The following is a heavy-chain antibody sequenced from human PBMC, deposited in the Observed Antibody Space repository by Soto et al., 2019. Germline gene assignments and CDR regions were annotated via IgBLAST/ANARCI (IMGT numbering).Heavy chain of an antibody. CDR2: IYYHGNT. Sequence: SETLSLTCTVSGGSISSGGYYWSWIRQHPGKGLEWIGTIYYHGNTYSNPSLKSRVTISVDTSNNQLSLKLRSVTAADTAVYYCARHDGFSSGWIFDYWGHGTLVTVSS. J-gene: IGHJ4*01. V-gene: IGHV4-39*01. D-gene: IGHD6-19*01. CDR1: GGSISSGGYY. CDR3: ARHDGFSSGWIFDY.